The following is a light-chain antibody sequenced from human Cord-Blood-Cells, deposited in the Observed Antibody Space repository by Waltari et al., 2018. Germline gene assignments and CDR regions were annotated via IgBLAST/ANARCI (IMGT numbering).Light chain of an antibody. V-gene: IGLV2-23*01. J-gene: IGLJ3*02. CDR2: EGS. Sequence: QSALTQPASASGSPGQSITILGTRTRRDVGSYNLVPWYLQHPGKPPKLMSYEGSKRPSGVSNRFSGSKSGNTASLTISGLQAEDEADYYCCSYAGSSTWVFGGGTKLTVL. CDR3: CSYAGSSTWV. CDR1: RRDVGSYNL.